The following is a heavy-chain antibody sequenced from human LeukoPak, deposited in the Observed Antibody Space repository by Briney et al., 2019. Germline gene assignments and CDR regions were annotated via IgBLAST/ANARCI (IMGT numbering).Heavy chain of an antibody. V-gene: IGHV4-59*01. CDR3: ARVRSSSWYGEYYFDY. J-gene: IGHJ4*02. CDR2: IYYSGST. Sequence: SETLSLTCTVSGGSISSYYWSWIRQPPGKGLEWIGYIYYSGSTNYNPSLKSRVTISVDTSKNQFSLKLSSVTAADTAVFYCARVRSSSWYGEYYFDYWGQGTLVTVSS. CDR1: GGSISSYY. D-gene: IGHD6-13*01.